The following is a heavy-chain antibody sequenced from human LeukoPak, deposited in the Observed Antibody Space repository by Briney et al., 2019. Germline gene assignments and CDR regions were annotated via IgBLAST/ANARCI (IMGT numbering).Heavy chain of an antibody. CDR1: GFTFSSYE. CDR3: ARRSGRRYEY. V-gene: IGHV3-48*03. D-gene: IGHD5-24*01. Sequence: PGGSLRLSCAASGFTFSSYEMNWVRHAPGRGLEWVSHISGGGESTVYPDAVKGRFTISRDNAENSLYLQMNSLRVEDTGVYYCARRSGRRYEYWGQGVLITVSP. CDR2: ISGGGEST. J-gene: IGHJ4*02.